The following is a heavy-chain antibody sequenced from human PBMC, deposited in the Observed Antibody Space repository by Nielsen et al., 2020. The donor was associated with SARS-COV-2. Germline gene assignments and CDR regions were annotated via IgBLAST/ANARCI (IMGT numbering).Heavy chain of an antibody. CDR3: AKDMGITIFGVVPPLGYYYGMDV. D-gene: IGHD3-3*01. Sequence: GESLKISCAASGFTFSSYAMSWVRQAPGKGLEWVSAISGSGGSTYYADSVKGRFTISRDNSKNTLYLQMNSLRAEDTAVYYCAKDMGITIFGVVPPLGYYYGMDVWGQGTTVTVSS. CDR1: GFTFSSYA. J-gene: IGHJ6*02. CDR2: ISGSGGST. V-gene: IGHV3-23*01.